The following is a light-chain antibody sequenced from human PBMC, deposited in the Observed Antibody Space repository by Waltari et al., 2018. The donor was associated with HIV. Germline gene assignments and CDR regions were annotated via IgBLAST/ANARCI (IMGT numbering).Light chain of an antibody. J-gene: IGKJ4*01. CDR1: PTVFYNSNNLKY. Sequence: DIVITQSPYSLSSSLRETALINSSSSPTVFYNSNNLKYLAWYQQKPRQSPKVLIYRASTRAFGVSDRFTGSGSGTNFSLTISGLQADDLAVYYCQQYYTLPPTFGGGTKVEIK. CDR3: QQYYTLPPT. V-gene: IGKV4-1*01. CDR2: RAS.